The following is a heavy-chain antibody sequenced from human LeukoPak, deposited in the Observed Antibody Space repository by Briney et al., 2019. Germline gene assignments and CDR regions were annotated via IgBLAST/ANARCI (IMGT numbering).Heavy chain of an antibody. V-gene: IGHV1-69*05. Sequence: SVKVSCKASGGTFSSYAISWVRQAPGQGLEWMGRIIPIFGTANYAQKFQGRVTITTDESTSTAYMELSSLRSEDTAVYYCARVLGSGWYGGGFDYWGQGTLVTVSS. D-gene: IGHD6-19*01. J-gene: IGHJ4*02. CDR2: IIPIFGTA. CDR3: ARVLGSGWYGGGFDY. CDR1: GGTFSSYA.